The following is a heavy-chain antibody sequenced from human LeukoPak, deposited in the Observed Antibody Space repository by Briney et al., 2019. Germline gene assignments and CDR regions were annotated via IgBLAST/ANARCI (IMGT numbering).Heavy chain of an antibody. Sequence: SETLSLTCSVSGDSISSARNYWGWIRQSPGKGLEWLASIYSSGSTHSNPSLKSRVSISIDTSKNQFSLKLYSVTASDAAIYYCARHLSGTTMAHYFDFWGQGTLVTVSS. D-gene: IGHD1-1*01. CDR2: IYSSGST. V-gene: IGHV4-39*01. J-gene: IGHJ4*02. CDR3: ARHLSGTTMAHYFDF. CDR1: GDSISSARNY.